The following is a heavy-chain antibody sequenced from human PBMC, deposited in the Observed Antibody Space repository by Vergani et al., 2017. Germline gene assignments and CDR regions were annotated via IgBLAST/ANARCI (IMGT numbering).Heavy chain of an antibody. CDR3: ARXAGYQLLYGYYFDY. CDR1: GYTFTGYY. Sequence: QVQLVQSGAEVKKPGASVKVSCKASGYTFTGYYMHWVRQAPGQGLEWMGWINPNSGGTNYAQKFQGRVTMTRDTSISTAYMELSRLRSDDTAVYYCARXAGYQLLYGYYFDYWGQGTLVTVSS. CDR2: INPNSGGT. J-gene: IGHJ4*02. D-gene: IGHD2-2*02. V-gene: IGHV1-2*02.